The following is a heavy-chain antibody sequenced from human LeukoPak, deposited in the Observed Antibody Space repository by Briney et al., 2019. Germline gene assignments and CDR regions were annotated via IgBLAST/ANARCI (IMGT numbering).Heavy chain of an antibody. V-gene: IGHV1-8*01. D-gene: IGHD6-19*01. Sequence: ASVKVSCKASGYTFTSYDINWVRQATGQGLEWMGWMNPNSGNTGYAQKFQGRVTMTRNTSISTAYMELSSLRSEDTAVYYCARDSSGWYRLTIWGQGTLVTVSS. CDR1: GYTFTSYD. J-gene: IGHJ4*02. CDR3: ARDSSGWYRLTI. CDR2: MNPNSGNT.